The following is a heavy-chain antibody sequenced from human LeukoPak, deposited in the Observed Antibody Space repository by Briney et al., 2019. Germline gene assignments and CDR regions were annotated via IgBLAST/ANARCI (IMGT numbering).Heavy chain of an antibody. V-gene: IGHV5-51*01. CDR3: ASATGSYSYFDY. CDR2: IYPDDSDT. D-gene: IGHD1-26*01. J-gene: IGHJ4*02. CDR1: GYSFTTHW. Sequence: GESLKISCKAPGYSFTTHWIGWVRQMPGKGLEWMGIIYPDDSDTKYSPSSQGQVTISADKSISTAFLQWSSLKASDTAMYYCASATGSYSYFDYWGQGTLVTVSS.